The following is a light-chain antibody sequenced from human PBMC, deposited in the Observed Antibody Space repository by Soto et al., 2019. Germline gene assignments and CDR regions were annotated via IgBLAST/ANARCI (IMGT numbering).Light chain of an antibody. Sequence: DIQMTQSPSSVSASVGDRVTITCRASQGISSWLAWYQQKPGKAPNFLLIPTASSLQSGVPSRFSGSGSGTDFTLTISSLQPEDFATYYCQQANSFPLTFGGGTKVEIK. V-gene: IGKV1-12*01. J-gene: IGKJ4*01. CDR3: QQANSFPLT. CDR2: TAS. CDR1: QGISSW.